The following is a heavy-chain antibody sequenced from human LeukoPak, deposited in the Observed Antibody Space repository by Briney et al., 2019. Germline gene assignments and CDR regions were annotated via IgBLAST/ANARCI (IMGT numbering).Heavy chain of an antibody. Sequence: PSETLSLTCTVSGGSISSSSYYWGWIRQPPGKGLEWIGSIYYSGSTYYNPSLKSRVTISVDTSKNQFSLKLSSVTAADTAVYYCARYNSGSYYYYYGMDVWGQGTTVTVSS. V-gene: IGHV4-39*07. D-gene: IGHD1-26*01. J-gene: IGHJ6*02. CDR1: GGSISSSSYY. CDR2: IYYSGST. CDR3: ARYNSGSYYYYYGMDV.